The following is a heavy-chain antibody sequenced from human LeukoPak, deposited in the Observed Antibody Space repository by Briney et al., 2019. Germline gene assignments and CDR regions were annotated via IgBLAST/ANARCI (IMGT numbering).Heavy chain of an antibody. CDR3: ARDLAYDSSGPIDY. V-gene: IGHV1-18*01. CDR2: IGAYNGNT. Sequence: ASVKVSCKASGYTFTSYAMNWVRQAPGQGLEWMGWIGAYNGNTNYAQKLQGRVTMTTDTSTSTAYMELRSLRSDDTAVYYCARDLAYDSSGPIDYWGQGTLVTVSS. J-gene: IGHJ4*02. D-gene: IGHD3-22*01. CDR1: GYTFTSYA.